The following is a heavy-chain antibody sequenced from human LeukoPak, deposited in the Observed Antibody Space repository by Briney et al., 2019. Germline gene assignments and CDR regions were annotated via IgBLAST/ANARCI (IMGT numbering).Heavy chain of an antibody. CDR2: INPNGGGT. V-gene: IGHV1-2*02. CDR3: ARSHDYTNYVGP. CDR1: GYTFTGYY. D-gene: IGHD4-11*01. Sequence: GASVKVSCKGSGYTFTGYYIHWVRQAPGQGLEWMGWINPNGGGTTYAQKFQVRVTLTRDASISTVYMELSSLRSDDTAVYYCARSHDYTNYVGPWGQGTLVTVSS. J-gene: IGHJ5*02.